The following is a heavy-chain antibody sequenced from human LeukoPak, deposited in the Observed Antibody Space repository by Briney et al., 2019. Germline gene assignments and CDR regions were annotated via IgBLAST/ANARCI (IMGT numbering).Heavy chain of an antibody. CDR2: TYYRSKWSN. CDR1: GDSVSSKSVA. J-gene: IGHJ4*02. Sequence: SQTLSLTCAISGDSVSSKSVAWNWIRQSPSRGLEWLGRTYYRSKWSNDYAVSVRSRITINPDTSKNQFSLQLNSVTPADAAVYYCVRSREGDFDYWGQGTRVAVSS. D-gene: IGHD1-26*01. CDR3: VRSREGDFDY. V-gene: IGHV6-1*01.